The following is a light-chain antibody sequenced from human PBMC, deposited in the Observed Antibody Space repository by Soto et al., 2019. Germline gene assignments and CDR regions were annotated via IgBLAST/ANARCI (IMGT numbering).Light chain of an antibody. CDR2: GAS. J-gene: IGKJ1*01. V-gene: IGKV3-20*01. CDR3: QQYGGSPRT. Sequence: EIVLTQSPGTLSLSPGERATLSCRASQSVSSNYLAWYQQKSGQAPRLLIYGASSSATGIPDRFSGSESGTDFNLTISRLEPEDFAVYYCQQYGGSPRTFGQGTKVEIK. CDR1: QSVSSNY.